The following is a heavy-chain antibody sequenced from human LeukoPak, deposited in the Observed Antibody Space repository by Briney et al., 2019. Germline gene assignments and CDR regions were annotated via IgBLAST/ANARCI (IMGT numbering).Heavy chain of an antibody. CDR2: IYYSGTT. Sequence: PSETLSLTCTVSGGSISSSSYYWGWIRQPPGKGLEWIGSIYYSGTTYYNPSLKSRVTISVDTSKNQFSLKLSSVTAADTAVYFCWRSDYNFYMDVWGKGTTVTVSS. V-gene: IGHV4-39*01. CDR3: WRSDYNFYMDV. J-gene: IGHJ6*03. CDR1: GGSISSSSYY.